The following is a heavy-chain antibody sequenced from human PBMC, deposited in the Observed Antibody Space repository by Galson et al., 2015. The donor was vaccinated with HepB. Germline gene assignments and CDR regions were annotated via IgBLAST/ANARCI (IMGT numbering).Heavy chain of an antibody. V-gene: IGHV4-59*12. D-gene: IGHD3-22*01. Sequence: ETLSLTCSVSGDSISSYYWSWIRQPPGKGLEWIGYIYYSGSTSYNPSLKSRVTISIDTSKKEFSLNLSSVTAADTAVYYCARDRYYDSSGYVGAFEIWGQGTVVTVSS. CDR2: IYYSGST. J-gene: IGHJ3*02. CDR1: GDSISSYY. CDR3: ARDRYYDSSGYVGAFEI.